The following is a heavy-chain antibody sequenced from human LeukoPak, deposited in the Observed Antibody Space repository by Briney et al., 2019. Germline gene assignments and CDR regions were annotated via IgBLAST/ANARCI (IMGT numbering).Heavy chain of an antibody. V-gene: IGHV1-69*05. J-gene: IGHJ4*02. CDR3: AGEAADGVHY. D-gene: IGHD6-13*01. CDR1: GGTFSSYA. CDR2: IIPIFGTA. Sequence: SVKVSCKASGGTFSSYAISRVRQAPGQGLEWMGGIIPIFGTANYAQKFQGRVTITTDESTSTAYMELSSLRSEDTAVYYCAGEAADGVHYWGQGTLVTVSS.